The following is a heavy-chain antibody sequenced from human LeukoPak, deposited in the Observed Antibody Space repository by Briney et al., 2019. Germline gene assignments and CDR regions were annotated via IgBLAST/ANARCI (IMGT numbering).Heavy chain of an antibody. V-gene: IGHV4-59*01. D-gene: IGHD2-15*01. J-gene: IGHJ6*03. Sequence: SETLSLTCTVSGGSISSYYWSWIRQPPGKGLEWIGYIYYSGSTNYNPSLKSRVTISVDTSKNQFSLKLSSVTAADTAVYYCARARGYCSGGSCYPYYYYYYYMDVWGKGTTVTISS. CDR3: ARARGYCSGGSCYPYYYYYYYMDV. CDR1: GGSISSYY. CDR2: IYYSGST.